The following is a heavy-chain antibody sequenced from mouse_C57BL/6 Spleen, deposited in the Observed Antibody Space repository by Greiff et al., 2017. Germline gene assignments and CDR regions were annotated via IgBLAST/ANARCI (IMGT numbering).Heavy chain of an antibody. CDR2: IHPNSGST. D-gene: IGHD1-1*01. J-gene: IGHJ4*01. V-gene: IGHV1-64*01. Sequence: QVQLQQPGAELVKPGASVKLSCKASGYTFTSYWMHWVKQRPGQGLEWIGMIHPNSGSTNYNEKFKSKATLTVDKSSSTAYMQLSSLTSEDSAVYYCERDYGKSYAMDYWGQGTSVTVSS. CDR3: ERDYGKSYAMDY. CDR1: GYTFTSYW.